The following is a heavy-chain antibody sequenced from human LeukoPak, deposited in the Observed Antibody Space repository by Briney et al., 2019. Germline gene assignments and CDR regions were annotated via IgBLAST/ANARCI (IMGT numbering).Heavy chain of an antibody. CDR3: ASGDVAAIAARPEAFDY. J-gene: IGHJ4*02. V-gene: IGHV1-69*04. CDR1: GGTFSSYA. D-gene: IGHD6-6*01. CDR2: IIPILGIA. Sequence: SVKVSCRASGGTFSSYAISWVRQAPGQGLEWMGRIIPILGIANYAQKFQGRVAIATDKSTSTAYMELSSLRSEDTAVYYCASGDVAAIAARPEAFDYWGQGTLVTVSS.